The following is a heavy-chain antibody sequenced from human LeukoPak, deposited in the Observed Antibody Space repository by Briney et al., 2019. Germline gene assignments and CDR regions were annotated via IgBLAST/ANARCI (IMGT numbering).Heavy chain of an antibody. J-gene: IGHJ4*02. CDR3: TKGDIAAADY. V-gene: IGHV3-33*06. D-gene: IGHD6-13*01. CDR1: GFTFSSYG. Sequence: GGSLRLSCAASGFTFSSYGMHWVRQAPGKGLEWVAVIWYDGSNKYYADSVKGRFTISRDNSKNTLYLQMNSLRAEDTAVYYCTKGDIAAADYWGQGTLVTVSS. CDR2: IWYDGSNK.